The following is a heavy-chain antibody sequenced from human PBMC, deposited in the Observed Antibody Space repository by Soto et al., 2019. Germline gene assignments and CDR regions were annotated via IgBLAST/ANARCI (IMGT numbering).Heavy chain of an antibody. J-gene: IGHJ1*01. CDR3: ASSDYDFWSGYYDPPAEYFQH. CDR1: GYTFTSYA. V-gene: IGHV1-3*01. Sequence: GASVKVSCKASGYTFTSYAMHWVRQAPGQRLEWMGWINAGNGNTKYSQKFQGRVTITRDTSASTAYMELSSLRSEDTAVYYCASSDYDFWSGYYDPPAEYFQHWGQGTLVTVSS. CDR2: INAGNGNT. D-gene: IGHD3-3*01.